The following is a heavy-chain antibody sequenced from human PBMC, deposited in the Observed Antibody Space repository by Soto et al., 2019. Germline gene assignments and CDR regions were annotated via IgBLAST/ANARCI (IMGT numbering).Heavy chain of an antibody. CDR1: GFTFSSYG. CDR3: ARAPYDFWSGANWFDP. CDR2: IWYDGSNK. V-gene: IGHV3-33*01. Sequence: PGGSLRLSCAASGFTFSSYGMHWVRQAPGKGLEWVAVIWYDGSNKYYADSVKGRFTISRGNSKNTLYLQMNSLRAEDTAVYYCARAPYDFWSGANWFDPWGQGTLVTVSS. D-gene: IGHD3-3*01. J-gene: IGHJ5*02.